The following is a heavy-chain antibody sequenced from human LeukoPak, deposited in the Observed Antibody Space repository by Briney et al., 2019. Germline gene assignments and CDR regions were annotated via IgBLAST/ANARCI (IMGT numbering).Heavy chain of an antibody. D-gene: IGHD2-2*01. CDR3: AREVYCSSTSCYGFDY. J-gene: IGHJ4*02. V-gene: IGHV1-18*01. Sequence: GASVKVSCKASGYTFTSYGISWVRQAPGQGLEWMGWISAYNGNTNYAQKLQGRVTMTTDTSTSTAYMELRSLRSDDTAVYYCAREVYCSSTSCYGFDYWGQGTLVTVSS. CDR1: GYTFTSYG. CDR2: ISAYNGNT.